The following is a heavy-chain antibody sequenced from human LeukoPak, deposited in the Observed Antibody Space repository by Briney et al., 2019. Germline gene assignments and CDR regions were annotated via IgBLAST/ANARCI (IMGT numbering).Heavy chain of an antibody. Sequence: PSETLSLTCTVSGGSISSYYWSWIRQPPGKGLEWIGYIYYTGSTNYNPSLKSRVTISVDTSKNQFSLKLNSMTAADTAVYYCARAPRWSGSTSFFDYWGQGTLVTVSS. V-gene: IGHV4-59*01. CDR1: GGSISSYY. J-gene: IGHJ4*02. D-gene: IGHD3-10*02. CDR3: ARAPRWSGSTSFFDY. CDR2: IYYTGST.